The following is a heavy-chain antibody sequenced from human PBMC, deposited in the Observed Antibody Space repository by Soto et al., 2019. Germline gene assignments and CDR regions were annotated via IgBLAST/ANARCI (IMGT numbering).Heavy chain of an antibody. V-gene: IGHV3-23*01. Sequence: EVQLLESGGGLVQPGRSLRLSCAASGFTFSSYAMNWVRQAPGKGLEWVSAMSGTGGSTYYADSVKGRFTISRDNSKNTLYLQMNSLRVEDTAVFYCAKAGFSSGWSPSYFDSCGQGTLVTVSS. D-gene: IGHD6-19*01. CDR1: GFTFSSYA. CDR3: AKAGFSSGWSPSYFDS. J-gene: IGHJ4*02. CDR2: MSGTGGST.